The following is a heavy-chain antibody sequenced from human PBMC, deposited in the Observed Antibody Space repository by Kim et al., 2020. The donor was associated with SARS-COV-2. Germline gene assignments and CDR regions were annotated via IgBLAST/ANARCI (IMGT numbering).Heavy chain of an antibody. CDR3: ARGFPSSSFYYYYYYGMDV. J-gene: IGHJ6*02. D-gene: IGHD6-13*01. Sequence: SETLSLTCAVYGGSFSGYYWSWIRQPPGKGLEWIGEINHSGSTNYNSSLKSRVTISVDTSKNQFSLKLSSVTAADTAVYYCARGFPSSSFYYYYYYGMDVWGQGTTVTVSS. CDR1: GGSFSGYY. V-gene: IGHV4-34*01. CDR2: INHSGST.